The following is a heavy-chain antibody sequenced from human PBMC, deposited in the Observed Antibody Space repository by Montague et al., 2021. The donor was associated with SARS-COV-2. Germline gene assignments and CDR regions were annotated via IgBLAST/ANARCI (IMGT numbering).Heavy chain of an antibody. CDR3: AKDLREGYSSGWHYYYYGMDV. Sequence: SLRLSCAASGFTFSSYAMHWVRQAPGKGVEWVAVISYDGSNKNYADSVKGRFTISRDKYKNTLYLQMNSLRAEDTAVYYCAKDLREGYSSGWHYYYYGMDVRGQGTTVTVSS. CDR2: ISYDGSNK. J-gene: IGHJ6*02. V-gene: IGHV3-30*04. D-gene: IGHD6-19*01. CDR1: GFTFSSYA.